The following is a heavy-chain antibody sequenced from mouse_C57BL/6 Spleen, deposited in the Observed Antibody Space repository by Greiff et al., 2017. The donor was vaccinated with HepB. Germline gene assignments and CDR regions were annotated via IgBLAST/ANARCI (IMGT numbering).Heavy chain of an antibody. CDR1: GYTFTSYW. D-gene: IGHD2-4*01. V-gene: IGHV1-69*01. Sequence: VQLQESGAELVMPGASVKLSCKASGYTFTSYWMHWVKQRPGQGLEWIGEIDPYDSYTKYNQKFKGKSTLTVDKSSSTAYMQLSSLTSEDSAVYYCARVYDYDGAWFAYWGQGTLVTVSA. CDR3: ARVYDYDGAWFAY. J-gene: IGHJ3*01. CDR2: IDPYDSYT.